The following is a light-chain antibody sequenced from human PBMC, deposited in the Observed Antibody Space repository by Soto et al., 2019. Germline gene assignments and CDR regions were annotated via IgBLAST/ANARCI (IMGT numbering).Light chain of an antibody. CDR3: QQYGSSPPLT. J-gene: IGKJ4*01. CDR1: QSVSSSY. CDR2: GAS. V-gene: IGKV3-20*01. Sequence: EIVLTQSPGTLSLSPGERATLSCRASQSVSSSYLAWYQQKPGQAPRLLIYGASSRATGIPDRFSGSGSGTDFTLPISRLEPEDLAVYYCQQYGSSPPLTFGGGTKLEIK.